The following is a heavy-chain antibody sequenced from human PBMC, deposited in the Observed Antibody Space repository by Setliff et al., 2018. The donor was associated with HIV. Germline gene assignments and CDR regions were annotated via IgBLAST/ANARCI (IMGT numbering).Heavy chain of an antibody. J-gene: IGHJ4*02. Sequence: SETLSLTCTVSGGSIKSYSWSWIRQPAGKGLEWIGRVCTSGDTNYNPSLQSRVAMSVDTSKNQFSPNLNSVTAADTALYYCARERVVRGVVDPGTSQIFDNWGQGILVTVSS. V-gene: IGHV4-4*07. D-gene: IGHD3-10*01. CDR2: VCTSGDT. CDR3: ARERVVRGVVDPGTSQIFDN. CDR1: GGSIKSYS.